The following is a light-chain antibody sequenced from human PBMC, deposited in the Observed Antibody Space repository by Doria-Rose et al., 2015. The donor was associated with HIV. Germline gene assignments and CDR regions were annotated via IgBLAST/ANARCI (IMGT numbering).Light chain of an antibody. J-gene: IGKJ1*01. CDR2: DGS. CDR3: HQYGTSWT. V-gene: IGKV3-20*01. CDR1: QSFSITY. Sequence: TQSPGTLSLSSGERATLSCRASQSFSITYLAWYQQKPGQAPSLLIYDGSTGATGIPDRFSASGSGTDFTLTINRLEPEDFALYYRHQYGTSWTFGQGTKVEI.